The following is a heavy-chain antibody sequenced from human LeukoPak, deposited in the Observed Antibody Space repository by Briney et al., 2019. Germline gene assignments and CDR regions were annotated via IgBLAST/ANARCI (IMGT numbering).Heavy chain of an antibody. CDR1: GFTFSYYG. D-gene: IGHD4/OR15-4a*01. CDR3: ARRAGAYSHPYDY. CDR2: ISGSGDAT. Sequence: GGSLRLSCAASGFTFSYYGMSWVRQAPGKGLEWVSSISGSGDATYYADSVKGRFTISRDSSKNTLYLQMNSLRAEDTAVYYCARRAGAYSHPYDYWGQGTLVTVSS. J-gene: IGHJ4*02. V-gene: IGHV3-23*01.